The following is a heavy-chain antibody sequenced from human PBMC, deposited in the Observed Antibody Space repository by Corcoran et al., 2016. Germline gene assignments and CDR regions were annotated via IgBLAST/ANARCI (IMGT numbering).Heavy chain of an antibody. J-gene: IGHJ4*02. CDR3: ARVYRSTSANKYYYDSSGDYFDY. V-gene: IGHV4-59*01. D-gene: IGHD3-22*01. Sequence: QVQLQESGPGLVKPSETLSLTCTVSGGSISSYYWSWIRQPPGKGLEWIGYIYYSGSTNYNPSRKSRVTISVDTSKNQFSLKLSSVTAADTAVYYCARVYRSTSANKYYYDSSGDYFDYWGQGTLVTVSS. CDR2: IYYSGST. CDR1: GGSISSYY.